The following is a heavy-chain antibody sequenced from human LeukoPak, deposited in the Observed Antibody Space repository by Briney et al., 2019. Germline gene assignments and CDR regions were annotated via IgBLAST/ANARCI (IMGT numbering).Heavy chain of an antibody. Sequence: SETLSLTCTVSGGSISSGGYYWSWIRQPPGKGLEWIGYIYHSGSTYYNPSLKSRVTISVDRSKNQFSLKLSSVTAADTAVYYCARLGRIVLWFGELTTLGGWFDPWGQGTLVTVSS. CDR3: ARLGRIVLWFGELTTLGGWFDP. V-gene: IGHV4-30-2*01. D-gene: IGHD3-10*01. CDR2: IYHSGST. J-gene: IGHJ5*02. CDR1: GGSISSGGYY.